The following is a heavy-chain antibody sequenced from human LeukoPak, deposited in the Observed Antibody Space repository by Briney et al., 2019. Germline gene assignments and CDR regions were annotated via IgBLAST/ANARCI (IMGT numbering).Heavy chain of an antibody. CDR1: GGSISTYY. Sequence: SETLSLTCAVSGGSISTYYWSWIRQPPGKGLEWIGYIYYSGSTNYNPSLKNRVTISVDTSKNQFSLKLSSVTAADTAVYYCARARFVGATFISDYWGQGTLVTVSS. V-gene: IGHV4-59*13. J-gene: IGHJ4*02. CDR2: IYYSGST. D-gene: IGHD1-26*01. CDR3: ARARFVGATFISDY.